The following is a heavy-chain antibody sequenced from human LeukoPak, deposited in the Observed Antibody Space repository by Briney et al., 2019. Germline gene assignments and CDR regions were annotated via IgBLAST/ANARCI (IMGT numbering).Heavy chain of an antibody. Sequence: PPETLSLTCAVYGGSFSGYYWSWIRQPPGKGLEWIGEINHSGSTNYNPSLKSRVTISVDTSKNQFSLKLSSVTAADTAVYYCASPIAVAGISPFDYWGQGTLVTVSS. V-gene: IGHV4-34*01. J-gene: IGHJ4*02. CDR3: ASPIAVAGISPFDY. CDR1: GGSFSGYY. CDR2: INHSGST. D-gene: IGHD6-19*01.